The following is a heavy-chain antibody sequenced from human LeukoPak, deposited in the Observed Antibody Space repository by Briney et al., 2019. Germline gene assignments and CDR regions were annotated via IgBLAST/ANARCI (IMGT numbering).Heavy chain of an antibody. CDR3: ARDPTGAVAGRLNWFDP. Sequence: GGSLRLSCAASGFTFSSYGMHWVRQAPGKGLEWVAFIRYDGSNKYYADSVKGRFTISRDNSKNTLYLQMNSLRAEDTAVYYCARDPTGAVAGRLNWFDPWGQGTLVTVSS. V-gene: IGHV3-30*02. CDR1: GFTFSSYG. CDR2: IRYDGSNK. J-gene: IGHJ5*02. D-gene: IGHD6-19*01.